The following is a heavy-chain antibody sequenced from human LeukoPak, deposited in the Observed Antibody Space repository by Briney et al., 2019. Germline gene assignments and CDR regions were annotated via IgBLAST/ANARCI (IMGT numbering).Heavy chain of an antibody. D-gene: IGHD2-21*02. V-gene: IGHV1-24*01. Sequence: ASVKVSCKVSGYTLTELSMHWVRQAPGKGLEWMGGFDPEDGETIYAQKFQGRVTMTEDTTTDTAYMELSSLRSEDTAVYYCARGLVVTAIPSAFDIWGQGTMVTVSS. CDR3: ARGLVVTAIPSAFDI. CDR2: FDPEDGET. CDR1: GYTLTELS. J-gene: IGHJ3*02.